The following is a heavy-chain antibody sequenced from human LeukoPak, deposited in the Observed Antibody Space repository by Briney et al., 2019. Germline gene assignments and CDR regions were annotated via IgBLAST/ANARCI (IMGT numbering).Heavy chain of an antibody. V-gene: IGHV3-21*04. D-gene: IGHD6-13*01. CDR1: GFTFSSYS. J-gene: IGHJ6*02. Sequence: GGPLRLSCAASGFTFSSYSMNWVRQAPGKGLEWVSSISSSSSYIYYADSVKGRFTISRDNAKNSLYLQMNSLRAEDTAVYYCARDSSPIAAGSGDGMDVWGQGTTVTVSS. CDR3: ARDSSPIAAGSGDGMDV. CDR2: ISSSSSYI.